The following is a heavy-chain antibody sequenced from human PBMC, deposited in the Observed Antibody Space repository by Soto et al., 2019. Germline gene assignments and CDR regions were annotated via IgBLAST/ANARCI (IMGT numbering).Heavy chain of an antibody. V-gene: IGHV1-2*02. Sequence: ASVKVSCKASGYTFTGYYMHWVRQAPGQGLEWMGWINPNSGGTNYAQKFQSRVTMTRDTSVSTAYMELSRLRSDDTAVYYCSRAPNPYSSSSGWFDPWGQGTLVTVSS. CDR1: GYTFTGYY. CDR2: INPNSGGT. J-gene: IGHJ5*02. CDR3: SRAPNPYSSSSGWFDP. D-gene: IGHD6-6*01.